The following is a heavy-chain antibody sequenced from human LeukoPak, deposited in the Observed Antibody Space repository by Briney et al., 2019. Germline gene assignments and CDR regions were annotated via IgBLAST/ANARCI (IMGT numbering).Heavy chain of an antibody. CDR1: GFTFSHYG. CDR3: AKDAQRGFDYSNSLDK. D-gene: IGHD4-11*01. Sequence: AGGSLRLSCATSGFTFSHYGMHWVRQAPGKGLEWVAVIWSDGTNRYYGDPVKGRFTISRDNFQRTVYLQMDSLGAEDTAVYHCAKDAQRGFDYSNSLDKWGQGTLVTVSS. CDR2: IWSDGTNR. V-gene: IGHV3-33*06. J-gene: IGHJ4*02.